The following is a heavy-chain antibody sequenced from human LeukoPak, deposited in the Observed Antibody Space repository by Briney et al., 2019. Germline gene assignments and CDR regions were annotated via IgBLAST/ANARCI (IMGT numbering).Heavy chain of an antibody. Sequence: ASVKVSCKASGYTFSNYNINWVRQAPGQGLEWMGWISAYNGNTNYAQKLQGRVTMTTDTSTSTVYMELRSLRSDDTAVYYCARGGYSTYTRWFDPWGQGTLVTVSS. CDR2: ISAYNGNT. D-gene: IGHD2-2*02. V-gene: IGHV1-18*01. CDR1: GYTFSNYN. J-gene: IGHJ5*02. CDR3: ARGGYSTYTRWFDP.